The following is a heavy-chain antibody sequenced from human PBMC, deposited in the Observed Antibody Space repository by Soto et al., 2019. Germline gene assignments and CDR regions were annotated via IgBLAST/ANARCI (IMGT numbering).Heavy chain of an antibody. CDR1: GFTFSSYA. J-gene: IGHJ6*02. CDR3: AKDGASGSYPPYGYFGMDV. D-gene: IGHD1-26*01. V-gene: IGHV3-23*01. CDR2: IRGSCGNA. Sequence: EVQLLESGGGLVQPGGSLRLSCAASGFTFSSYAMSWVRQAPGKELQWVSTIRGSCGNAYYADSGKGRFSIYRDNSKNTLRLQTNSRRADDTAVYYCAKDGASGSYPPYGYFGMDVWGQGTTVTVSS.